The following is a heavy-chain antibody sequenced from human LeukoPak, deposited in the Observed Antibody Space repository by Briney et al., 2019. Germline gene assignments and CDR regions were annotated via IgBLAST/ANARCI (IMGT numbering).Heavy chain of an antibody. Sequence: PGGSLRLSCAASGFTFDDYTMHWVRQAPGKGLEWVSLISWDGGSTYYADSVKGRFTISRDNSKNSLYLQMNSLRTEDTALYYCAKDIGSPKRFIDYWGQGTLVTVSS. CDR2: ISWDGGST. J-gene: IGHJ4*02. D-gene: IGHD3-10*01. V-gene: IGHV3-43*01. CDR3: AKDIGSPKRFIDY. CDR1: GFTFDDYT.